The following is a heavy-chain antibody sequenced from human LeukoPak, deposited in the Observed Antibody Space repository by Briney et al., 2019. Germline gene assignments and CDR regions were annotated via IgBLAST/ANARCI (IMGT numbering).Heavy chain of an antibody. CDR2: VDPEDGET. V-gene: IGHV1-69-2*01. CDR3: ARDLPRLVGARRATDY. CDR1: GYTFTDYY. D-gene: IGHD1-26*01. Sequence: ASVKISCKVSGYTFTDYYMHWVQQAPGKGLEWMGLVDPEDGETIYAEKLQGRVTMTTDTSTSTAYMELRSLRSDDTAVYYCARDLPRLVGARRATDYWGQGTLVTVSS. J-gene: IGHJ4*02.